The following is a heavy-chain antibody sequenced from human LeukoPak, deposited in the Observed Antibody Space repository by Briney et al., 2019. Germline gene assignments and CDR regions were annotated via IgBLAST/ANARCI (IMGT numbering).Heavy chain of an antibody. CDR3: ARVRVAAAGTYGRFDY. Sequence: PSETLSLTCAVYGGSFSGYYWSWIRQPPGKGLEWIWEINHSGSTNYNPSLKSRVTISVDTSKNQFSLKLSSVTAADTAVYYCARVRVAAAGTYGRFDYWGQGTLVTVSS. CDR2: INHSGST. J-gene: IGHJ4*02. V-gene: IGHV4-34*01. D-gene: IGHD6-13*01. CDR1: GGSFSGYY.